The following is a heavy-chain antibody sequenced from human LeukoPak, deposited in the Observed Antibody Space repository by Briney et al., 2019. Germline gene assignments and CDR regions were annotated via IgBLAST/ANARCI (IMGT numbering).Heavy chain of an antibody. CDR3: ARDGYYGSGSYYNNDYYCYGMDV. CDR1: GGSISSYY. D-gene: IGHD3-10*01. CDR2: IYYSGST. Sequence: SETLSLTCTVSGGSISSYYWSWIRQPPGKGLEWIGYIYYSGSTNYNPSLKSRVTISVDTSKNQFSLKLSSVTAADTAVYYCARDGYYGSGSYYNNDYYCYGMDVWGQGTTVTVSS. J-gene: IGHJ6*02. V-gene: IGHV4-59*01.